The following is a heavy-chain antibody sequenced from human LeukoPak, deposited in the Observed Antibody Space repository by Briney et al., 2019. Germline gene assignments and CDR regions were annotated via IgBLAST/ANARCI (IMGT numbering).Heavy chain of an antibody. Sequence: SETLSLTCTVSGGSISSYYWSWIRQPPGKGLEWIGYIYYSGSTNYNPSLKSRVTISVDTSKNQFSLKLSSVTAADTAVYYCARDGGGYCSSTSCSYAFDIWGQGTMVTVSS. CDR3: ARDGGGYCSSTSCSYAFDI. CDR1: GGSISSYY. J-gene: IGHJ3*02. V-gene: IGHV4-59*01. CDR2: IYYSGST. D-gene: IGHD2-2*01.